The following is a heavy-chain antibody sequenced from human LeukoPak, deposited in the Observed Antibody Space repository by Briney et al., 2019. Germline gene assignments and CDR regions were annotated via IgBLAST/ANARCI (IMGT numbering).Heavy chain of an antibody. CDR2: IYHSGST. Sequence: SETLSLTCAVYGGSFSGYYWSWIRQPPGKGLEWIGYIYHSGSTYYNPSLKSRVTISVDRSKNQFSLKLSSVTAADTAVYYCARHRFASPLDSWGQGTLVTVSS. D-gene: IGHD2-21*01. CDR1: GGSFSGYY. V-gene: IGHV4-34*01. CDR3: ARHRFASPLDS. J-gene: IGHJ4*02.